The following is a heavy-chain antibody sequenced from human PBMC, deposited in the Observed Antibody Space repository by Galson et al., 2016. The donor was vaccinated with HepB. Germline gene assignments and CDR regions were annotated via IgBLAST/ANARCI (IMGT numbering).Heavy chain of an antibody. CDR2: ITSKAYGGTA. J-gene: IGHJ4*02. Sequence: SLRLSCAGSGFTFGDFAVTWSRQAPGKGLEWVGLITSKAYGGTAEYAASVKGRFSISSDDSKSISYLQLNSLKAGDTATYYCTRVGRNPRRPSMMHEIFDYWGQGILVTVSA. CDR1: GFTFGDFA. D-gene: IGHD3-16*01. CDR3: TRVGRNPRRPSMMHEIFDY. V-gene: IGHV3-49*03.